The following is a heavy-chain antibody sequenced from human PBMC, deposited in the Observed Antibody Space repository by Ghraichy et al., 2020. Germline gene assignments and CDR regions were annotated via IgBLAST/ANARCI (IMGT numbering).Heavy chain of an antibody. CDR2: ISWNSGSI. J-gene: IGHJ6*02. CDR3: ATTPWFGELFNPNYYYYYGMDV. V-gene: IGHV3-9*01. Sequence: GGSLRLSCAASGFTFDDYAMHWVRQAPGKGLEWVSGISWNSGSIGYADSVKGRFTISRDNAKNSLYLQMNSLRAEDTALYYCATTPWFGELFNPNYYYYYGMDVWGQGTTVTVSS. D-gene: IGHD3-10*01. CDR1: GFTFDDYA.